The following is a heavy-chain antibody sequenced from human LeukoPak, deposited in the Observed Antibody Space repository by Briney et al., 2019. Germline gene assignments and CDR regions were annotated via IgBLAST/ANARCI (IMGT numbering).Heavy chain of an antibody. CDR2: IYYSGST. D-gene: IGHD6-13*01. V-gene: IGHV4-59*08. Sequence: PPETLSLTCTVSGGSISSYYWSWIRQPPGKGLEWIGYIYYSGSTNYNPSPKSRVTISVDTSKNQFPLKLSSVTAADTAVYYCARLRARIAAAGHFDYWGQGTLVTVSS. CDR1: GGSISSYY. J-gene: IGHJ4*02. CDR3: ARLRARIAAAGHFDY.